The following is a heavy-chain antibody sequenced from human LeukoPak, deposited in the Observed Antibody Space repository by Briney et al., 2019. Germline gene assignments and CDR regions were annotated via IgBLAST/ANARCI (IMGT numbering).Heavy chain of an antibody. V-gene: IGHV1-2*02. CDR2: INPSSGLT. CDR1: GYTFTDYY. J-gene: IGHJ5*02. CDR3: ATARLVLQIASASAFDP. Sequence: GASVTVSCKASGYTFTDYYIHWVRQAPGQGLEWMGWINPSSGLTKYPQKFQGRVTMTRDTSISTAYMELSSLTSDDTAVYYCATARLVLQIASASAFDPWGQGTLVTVSS. D-gene: IGHD6-13*01.